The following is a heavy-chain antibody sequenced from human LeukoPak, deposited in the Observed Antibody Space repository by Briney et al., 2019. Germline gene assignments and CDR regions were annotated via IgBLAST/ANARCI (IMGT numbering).Heavy chain of an antibody. V-gene: IGHV3-74*01. CDR2: IKNEGSDT. Sequence: GGSLRLSCAASGFTLSSYWMHWVRQAPGKGLVWVSRIKNEGSDTRYADSVKGRFTISRDNAKNTLYLQMNSLRAEDTAVYYCARAQWELPPDYWGQGTLVTVSS. D-gene: IGHD1-26*01. J-gene: IGHJ4*02. CDR1: GFTLSSYW. CDR3: ARAQWELPPDY.